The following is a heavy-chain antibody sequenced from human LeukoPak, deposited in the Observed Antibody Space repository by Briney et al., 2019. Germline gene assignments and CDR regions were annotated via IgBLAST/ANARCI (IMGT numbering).Heavy chain of an antibody. V-gene: IGHV3-23*01. CDR3: ASDSSGYYPTDY. CDR1: GFTFSNYD. D-gene: IGHD3-22*01. Sequence: GGSLRLSCAASGFTFSNYDMNWVRQAPGKGLEWVSGITDNGGSTYYADSVKGRFTISRDNSQNTLYLQMNSLRAEDTAVYYCASDSSGYYPTDYWGQGTLVTVSS. J-gene: IGHJ4*02. CDR2: ITDNGGST.